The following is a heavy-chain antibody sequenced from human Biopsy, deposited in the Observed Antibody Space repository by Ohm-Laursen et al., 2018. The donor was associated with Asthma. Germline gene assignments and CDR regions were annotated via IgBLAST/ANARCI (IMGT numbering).Heavy chain of an antibody. CDR3: ARVRFCSSTNCFNYFDS. CDR2: IWYDGNQK. CDR1: GFTFSSYG. D-gene: IGHD2-2*01. V-gene: IGHV3-33*01. J-gene: IGHJ4*02. Sequence: SLRLSCAASGFTFSSYGMHWVRQAPGKGLEWVALIWYDGNQKVYADSVKGRFTTSRDNSKNTVYLQMNSLSAEDTAVYFCARVRFCSSTNCFNYFDSWGQGTLVTVSS.